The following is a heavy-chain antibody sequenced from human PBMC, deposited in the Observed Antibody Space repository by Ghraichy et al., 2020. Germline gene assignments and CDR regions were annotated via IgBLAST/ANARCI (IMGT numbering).Heavy chain of an antibody. CDR1: GGSISSSSYY. V-gene: IGHV4-39*01. Sequence: SETLSLTCTVSGGSISSSSYYWGWIRQPPGKGLEWIGSIYYSGDTYYNPSLKSRVTISVDTSKHQFSLKVSSVTAADTAVYYCARHSEHSRFDSWGQGTLVTVSS. J-gene: IGHJ4*02. CDR3: ARHSEHSRFDS. D-gene: IGHD1-14*01. CDR2: IYYSGDT.